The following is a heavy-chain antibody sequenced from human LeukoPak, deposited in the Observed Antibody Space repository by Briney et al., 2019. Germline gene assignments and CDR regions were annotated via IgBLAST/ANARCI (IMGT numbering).Heavy chain of an antibody. CDR3: ARTYGSSWYGATLNPDY. CDR1: GFSLRTRGVG. CDR2: IYWDDDK. J-gene: IGHJ4*02. V-gene: IGHV2-5*02. Sequence: SGPTLVNPTQTLTLTCTFSGFSLRTRGVGVGWIRQPPGKALEWLSLIYWDDDKRYSPSLKSRPTITKDTSKNQVVLTMTNMDPVDTATYYCARTYGSSWYGATLNPDYWGQGTLVTVSS. D-gene: IGHD6-13*01.